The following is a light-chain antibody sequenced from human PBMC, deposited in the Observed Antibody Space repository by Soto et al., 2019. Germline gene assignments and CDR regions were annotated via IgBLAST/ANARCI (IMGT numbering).Light chain of an antibody. J-gene: IGKJ1*01. CDR2: DAS. CDR1: QRMSAW. CDR3: QQYDTYPWT. V-gene: IGKV1-5*01. Sequence: DIQMTQSPTTLPASVGDRVIITCRASQRMSAWLAWYQQKPGIAPKLLIYDASSLEDGVPSRFSGSGSGTDFTLTINSLQPDDFATYYCQQYDTYPWTFGQGTKVDIK.